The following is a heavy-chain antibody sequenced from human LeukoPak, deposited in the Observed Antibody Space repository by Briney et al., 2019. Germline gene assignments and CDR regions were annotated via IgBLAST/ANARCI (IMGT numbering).Heavy chain of an antibody. V-gene: IGHV1-18*01. Sequence: ASVKVSFKASGYTFTSYGISWVRQAPGQGLEWMGWISGYNIKSNYAQKLQGRVTMTTDTSTSTAYMELRSRRPDDTAVYDCARVGRYCDYWVQPTLV. J-gene: IGHJ4*02. CDR1: GYTFTSYG. CDR2: ISGYNIKS. CDR3: ARVGRYCDY.